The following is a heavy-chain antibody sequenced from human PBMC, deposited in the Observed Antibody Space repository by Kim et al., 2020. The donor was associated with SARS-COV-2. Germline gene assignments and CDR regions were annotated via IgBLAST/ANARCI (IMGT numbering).Heavy chain of an antibody. Sequence: SETLSLTCTVSGGSISSYYWSWIRQPAGKGLEWIGRIYTSGSTNYNPSLKSRVTMSVDTSKNQFSLKLSSVTAADTAVYYCARDLWEWAYCSSTSCYTRRYYYYGMDVWGQGTTVTVSS. CDR1: GGSISSYY. J-gene: IGHJ6*02. V-gene: IGHV4-4*07. CDR2: IYTSGST. D-gene: IGHD2-2*02. CDR3: ARDLWEWAYCSSTSCYTRRYYYYGMDV.